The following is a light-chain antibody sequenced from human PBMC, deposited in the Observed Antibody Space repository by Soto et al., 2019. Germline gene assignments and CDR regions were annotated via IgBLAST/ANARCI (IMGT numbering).Light chain of an antibody. CDR3: LQYNSFPWT. Sequence: DIQMTQSPSTLSASVGDRVTITSRSSQSISSCLAWYKQKPGKAPKLLIYGASSLESGVPSRFSGSGSATEFTLTISSLQPDDFATFYCLQYNSFPWTFGQGTKVDI. V-gene: IGKV1-5*01. CDR2: GAS. CDR1: QSISSC. J-gene: IGKJ1*01.